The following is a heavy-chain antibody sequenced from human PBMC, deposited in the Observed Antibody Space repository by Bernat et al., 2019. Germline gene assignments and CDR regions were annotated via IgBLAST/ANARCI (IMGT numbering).Heavy chain of an antibody. V-gene: IGHV3-30-3*01. D-gene: IGHD2-15*01. J-gene: IGHJ4*02. Sequence: QVQLVESGGGVVQPGRSLRLSCAASGFTFSSYAMHWVRQAPGKGLEWVAVISYDGSNKYYADSVKGRFTISRDNSKNTLYLQMNSLRAEDTAVYYCARDRHCGSGGCCCHVEPYDYWGQGTLVTVSS. CDR2: ISYDGSNK. CDR1: GFTFSSYA. CDR3: ARDRHCGSGGCCCHVEPYDY.